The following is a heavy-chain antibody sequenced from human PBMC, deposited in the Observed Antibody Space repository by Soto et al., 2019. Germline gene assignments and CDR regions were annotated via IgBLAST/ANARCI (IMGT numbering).Heavy chain of an antibody. D-gene: IGHD3-22*01. J-gene: IGHJ4*02. Sequence: QVQLVESGGGGVKSGGSLRSSCQPPGFTFSFNVFPWFPKAQAKGWEWVAVMSPNGNNQYYADSVKGRFTISRDTSKSTLYLQMTSLRPDDTAVYYCATGANFYYDTSRYWGQGTLVTVSS. V-gene: IGHV3-30-3*01. CDR2: MSPNGNNQ. CDR1: GFTFSFNV. CDR3: ATGANFYYDTSRY.